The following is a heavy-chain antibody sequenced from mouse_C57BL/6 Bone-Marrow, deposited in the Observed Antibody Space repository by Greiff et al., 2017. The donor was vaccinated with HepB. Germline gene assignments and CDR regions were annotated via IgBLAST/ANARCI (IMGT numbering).Heavy chain of an antibody. CDR2: ISSGGSYN. CDR1: GFTFSSYG. V-gene: IGHV5-6*02. D-gene: IGHD1-1*01. CDR3: ARHYPYAMDY. Sequence: EVKLVESGGDLVKPGGSLKLSCAASGFTFSSYGMSWVRQTPDKRLEWVATISSGGSYNYYPDSVKGRFTISRDNAKNTLYLKMSSLKSEDTAMYYCARHYPYAMDYWGQGTSVTVSS. J-gene: IGHJ4*01.